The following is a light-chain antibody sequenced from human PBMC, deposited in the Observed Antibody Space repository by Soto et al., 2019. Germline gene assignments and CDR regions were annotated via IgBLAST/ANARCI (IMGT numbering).Light chain of an antibody. CDR3: QQRSNWPPYT. J-gene: IGKJ2*01. V-gene: IGKV3-11*01. CDR1: QSVSSY. CDR2: DAS. Sequence: EIVLTQSPATLSLSPEERATLSCRASQSVSSYLAWYQQKPGQAPRLLIYDASNRATGIPARFSGSGSGTDFTLTISSLEPEDCAVYYCQQRSNWPPYTFGQGTKLEIK.